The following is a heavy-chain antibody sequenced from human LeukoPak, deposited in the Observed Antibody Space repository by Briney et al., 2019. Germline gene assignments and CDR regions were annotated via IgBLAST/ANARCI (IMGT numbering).Heavy chain of an antibody. V-gene: IGHV3-23*01. D-gene: IGHD3-10*01. J-gene: IGHJ5*02. CDR1: GFTFGNSN. CDR2: ISGSGGST. CDR3: ARGVRWDPLGP. Sequence: GGSLRLSCAASGFTFGNSNMNWVRQAPGKGLEWVSAISGSGGSTYYADSVKGRFTISRDNSKNTLYLQMNSLRAEDTAVYYCARGVRWDPLGPWGQGTLVTVSS.